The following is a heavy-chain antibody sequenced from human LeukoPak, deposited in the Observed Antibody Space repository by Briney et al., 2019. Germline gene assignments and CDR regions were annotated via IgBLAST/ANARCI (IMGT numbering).Heavy chain of an antibody. V-gene: IGHV4-30-4*01. CDR2: IYYSGST. CDR1: GGSISSGDYY. D-gene: IGHD1-26*01. Sequence: SQTLSLTCTVSGGSISSGDYYWSRIRQPPGKVLEWIGYIYYSGSTYYNPSLKSRVTISVDTSKNQFSLKLSSVTAADTAVYYCARLVGATGFDYWGQGTLVTVSS. CDR3: ARLVGATGFDY. J-gene: IGHJ4*02.